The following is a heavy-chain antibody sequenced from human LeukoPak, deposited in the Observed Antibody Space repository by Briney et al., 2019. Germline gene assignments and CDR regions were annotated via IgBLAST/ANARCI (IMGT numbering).Heavy chain of an antibody. CDR3: AKDDSGSYPGYFDY. V-gene: IGHV3-23*01. D-gene: IGHD1-26*01. Sequence: GGSLRLSCAASGFTFSSYAMSWVRQAPGKGLEWVSGISAGGDKTYYRDSVKGRFTISRDNSKNTLYLQMNSLRAEDTAVYYCAKDDSGSYPGYFDYWGQGTLVTVSS. CDR2: ISAGGDKT. J-gene: IGHJ4*02. CDR1: GFTFSSYA.